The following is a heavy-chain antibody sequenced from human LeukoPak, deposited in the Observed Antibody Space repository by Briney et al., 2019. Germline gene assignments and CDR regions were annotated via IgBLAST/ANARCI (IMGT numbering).Heavy chain of an antibody. CDR1: GYTFTSYD. J-gene: IGHJ4*02. D-gene: IGHD1-1*01. CDR2: MNPNSGNT. Sequence: ASVKVSCKASGYTFTSYDINWVRQAPGQGLEWMGWMNPNSGNTGYAQKFRGRVTMTRNTSISTAYMELSSLRSEDTAVYYCARGRKVGTTLVVLPLIGWGQGTLVTVSS. V-gene: IGHV1-8*01. CDR3: ARGRKVGTTLVVLPLIG.